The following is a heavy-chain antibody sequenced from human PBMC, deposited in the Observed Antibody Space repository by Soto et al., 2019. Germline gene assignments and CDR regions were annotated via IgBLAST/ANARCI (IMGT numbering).Heavy chain of an antibody. V-gene: IGHV5-10-1*03. CDR3: AATWVGGPPDIVATIRDY. Sequence: EVQLVQSGAEVKKPGESLRISCKGSGYSFTSYWISWVRQMPGKGLEWMGGIDPSDSYTNYSPSFQGHVTISADKSISTAYLQWSSLKASDTAMYYCAATWVGGPPDIVATIRDYWGQGTLVTVSS. CDR2: IDPSDSYT. J-gene: IGHJ4*02. CDR1: GYSFTSYW. D-gene: IGHD5-12*01.